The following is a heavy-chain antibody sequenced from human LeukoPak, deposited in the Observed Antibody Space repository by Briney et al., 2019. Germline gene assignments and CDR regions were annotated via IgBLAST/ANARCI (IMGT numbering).Heavy chain of an antibody. CDR1: GYTFINYY. CDR3: ARDESTSILWW. Sequence: GASVKVSCTASGYTFINYYMHWVRQAPGQGLEWMGIINPSGGSTSYAQKFQGRVTMTRDTSTSTVYMELSSLRFEDTAVYYCARDESTSILWWWGQGTLVTVSS. CDR2: INPSGGST. J-gene: IGHJ1*01. D-gene: IGHD2-21*01. V-gene: IGHV1-46*01.